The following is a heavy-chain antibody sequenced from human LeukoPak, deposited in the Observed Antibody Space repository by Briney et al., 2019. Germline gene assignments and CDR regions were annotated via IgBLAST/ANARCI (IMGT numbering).Heavy chain of an antibody. J-gene: IGHJ6*02. CDR1: GYTLTELS. V-gene: IGHV1-24*01. CDR3: ATYQSHVAAYYYYGIDV. Sequence: ASVKVTCKVSGYTLTELSMHWVRQAPGKGLEWMGGFDPEDGETIYAQKFQGRVTMTEDTSTDTAYMELSSLRSEDTAVYYCATYQSHVAAYYYYGIDVWGQGTTVTVSS. D-gene: IGHD6-19*01. CDR2: FDPEDGET.